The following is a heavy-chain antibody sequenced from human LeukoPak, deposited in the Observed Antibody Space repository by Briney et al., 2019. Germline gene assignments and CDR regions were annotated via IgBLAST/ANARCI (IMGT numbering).Heavy chain of an antibody. Sequence: PGGSLRLSCAASGFTFSDYYMSWIRQAPGKGLEWVSYISSSGSTIYYADSVKGRFTISRDNSKKTLYLQMNSLRAEDTAVYYCAKGVNHYDTSGYYPYYFDYWGQGTLVTVSS. CDR2: ISSSGSTI. V-gene: IGHV3-11*01. CDR3: AKGVNHYDTSGYYPYYFDY. D-gene: IGHD3-22*01. J-gene: IGHJ4*02. CDR1: GFTFSDYY.